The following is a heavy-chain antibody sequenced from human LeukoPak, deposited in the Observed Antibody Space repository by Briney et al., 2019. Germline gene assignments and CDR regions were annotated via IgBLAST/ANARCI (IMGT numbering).Heavy chain of an antibody. D-gene: IGHD3-3*01. V-gene: IGHV1-8*01. Sequence: GASVKVSCKASGYTFTSYDIKWVRQATGQGLEWMGWMNPNSGNTGYAQKFQGRVTMTKNTSISTAYMELSSLRSEDTAVYYCARLRHYDFWSGSTYYGMDVWGQGTTVTVSS. J-gene: IGHJ6*02. CDR1: GYTFTSYD. CDR2: MNPNSGNT. CDR3: ARLRHYDFWSGSTYYGMDV.